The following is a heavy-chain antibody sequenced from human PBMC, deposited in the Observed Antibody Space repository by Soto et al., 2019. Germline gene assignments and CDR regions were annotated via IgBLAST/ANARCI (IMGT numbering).Heavy chain of an antibody. CDR1: GGSISSSNYY. CDR2: IYYSGST. CDR3: ATQEVGGSYVYTFDP. J-gene: IGHJ5*02. Sequence: QLQLQESGLGLVKPSETLSLTCTVSGGSISSSNYYWGWIRQPPGKGLEWIGSIYYSGSTYYNPSPKSRVTISVDTSKNQFSLKLSSVTAADTAVYYCATQEVGGSYVYTFDPWGQGTLVTVSS. V-gene: IGHV4-39*01. D-gene: IGHD1-26*01.